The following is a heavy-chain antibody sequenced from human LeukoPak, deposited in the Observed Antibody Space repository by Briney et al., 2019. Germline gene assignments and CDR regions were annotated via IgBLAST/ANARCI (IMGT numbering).Heavy chain of an antibody. Sequence: PGMSLRLSCAASKFTFNNYAFHWARQAPGRGLECVALISKDGNIENYAASAQGRFSISRDNSKNTLYLQMNGLRAEDTAVYYCARDALGSIDVWGQGTMVTVSS. CDR3: ARDALGSIDV. V-gene: IGHV3-30*04. CDR2: ISKDGNIE. D-gene: IGHD3-10*01. J-gene: IGHJ3*01. CDR1: KFTFNNYA.